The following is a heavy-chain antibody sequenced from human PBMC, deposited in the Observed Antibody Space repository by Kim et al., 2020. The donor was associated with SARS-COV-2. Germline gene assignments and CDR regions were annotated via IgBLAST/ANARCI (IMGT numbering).Heavy chain of an antibody. J-gene: IGHJ4*01. D-gene: IGHD1-26*01. V-gene: IGHV3-48*02. CDR3: ARVPASLMGAIGSLDY. Sequence: GGSLRLSCAASGFTFSSYSMNWVRQAPGKGLEWVSYISSSSSTIYYADSVKGRFTISRDNAKNSLYLQMNSLRDEDTAVYYCARVPASLMGAIGSLDYWGHGTLVTVSS. CDR1: GFTFSSYS. CDR2: ISSSSSTI.